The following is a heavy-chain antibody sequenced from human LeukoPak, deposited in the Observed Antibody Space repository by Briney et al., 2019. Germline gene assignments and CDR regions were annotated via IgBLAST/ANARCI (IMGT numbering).Heavy chain of an antibody. V-gene: IGHV3-30*04. CDR3: ARDGGWGFDY. J-gene: IGHJ4*02. D-gene: IGHD6-19*01. CDR2: ISYDGSNK. CDR1: GFTFNAYS. Sequence: PGGSLRLSCAASGFTFNAYSMHWVRQAPGKGLEWVAVISYDGSNKYYADSVKGRFTISRDNSKNTLYLQMNSLRAEDTAVYYCARDGGWGFDYWGQGTLVTVSS.